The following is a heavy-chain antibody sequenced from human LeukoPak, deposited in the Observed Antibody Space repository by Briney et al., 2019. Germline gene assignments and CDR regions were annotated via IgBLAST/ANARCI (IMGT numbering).Heavy chain of an antibody. V-gene: IGHV4-59*08. Sequence: PSETLSLTCTVSGGSISGYYWSWIRQPPGKGLECIAYIHYSGSTNYNPPLKSRLTISVDTSKNQLSLKLNSMTDADTAVYYCARHGQNDGYPLDSWGQGTLVSVSS. CDR3: ARHGQNDGYPLDS. D-gene: IGHD5-24*01. CDR2: IHYSGST. CDR1: GGSISGYY. J-gene: IGHJ4*02.